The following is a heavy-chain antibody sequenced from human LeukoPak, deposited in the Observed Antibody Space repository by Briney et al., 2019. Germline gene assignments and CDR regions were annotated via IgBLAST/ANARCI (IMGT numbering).Heavy chain of an antibody. CDR3: ARDSSGYYQGSFDY. J-gene: IGHJ4*02. Sequence: SETLSLTCTVSGGSISSYYWSWIRQPPGKGLEWIGYIYYSGSTNYNPSLKSRVTISVDTSKNQFSLKLSSVTAADTAVYYCARDSSGYYQGSFDYWGQGTLVTVSS. V-gene: IGHV4-59*12. CDR1: GGSISSYY. CDR2: IYYSGST. D-gene: IGHD3-22*01.